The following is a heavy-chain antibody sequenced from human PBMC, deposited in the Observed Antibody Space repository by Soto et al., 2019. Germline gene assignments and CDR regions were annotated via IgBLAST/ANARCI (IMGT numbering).Heavy chain of an antibody. Sequence: GGSLRLSCAASGFTFSTYAMNWVRQAPGKGLEWVSAISGSVSGGRIDTYYADPVKGRFTIARDNSIHKMNVQMTSLRTEDAAVYSCDRPRGYGGFRGYDIWGQGAMVTV. J-gene: IGHJ3*02. CDR2: ISGSVSGGRIDT. CDR1: GFTFSTYA. V-gene: IGHV3-23*01. CDR3: DRPRGYGGFRGYDI. D-gene: IGHD3-22*01.